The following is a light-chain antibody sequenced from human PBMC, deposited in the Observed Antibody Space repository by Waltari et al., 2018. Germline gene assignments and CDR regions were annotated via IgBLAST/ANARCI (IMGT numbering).Light chain of an antibody. CDR2: EAT. CDR3: CSYADSSIVL. V-gene: IGLV2-23*01. J-gene: IGLJ3*02. Sequence: HSALTQPASVSGSPGQSITLSCTRTSSDVGSSNSVSWYQSHPGTGPQLIIYEATKRPSGVSSRFSGSKSGSTASLTISGLQAEDEADYYCCSYADSSIVLFGGGTKLTVL. CDR1: SSDVGSSNS.